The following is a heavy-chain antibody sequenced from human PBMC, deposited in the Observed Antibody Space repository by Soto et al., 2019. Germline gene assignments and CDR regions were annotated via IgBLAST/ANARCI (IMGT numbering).Heavy chain of an antibody. D-gene: IGHD2-21*01. J-gene: IGHJ6*01. Sequence: PGVSLRLSCAASGFTFDDYAMHWVRHAPGKGLEWVSGISWNSGTIGYADSVKGRFAISRDNAKNSLYLQINSLRPEDTALYYCAKGLWGGESYYFGMDVWGQGTTVTVSS. CDR1: GFTFDDYA. V-gene: IGHV3-9*01. CDR3: AKGLWGGESYYFGMDV. CDR2: ISWNSGTI.